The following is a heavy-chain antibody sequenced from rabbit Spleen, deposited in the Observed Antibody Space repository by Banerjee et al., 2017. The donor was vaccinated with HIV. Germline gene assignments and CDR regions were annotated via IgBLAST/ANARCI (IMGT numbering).Heavy chain of an antibody. CDR1: GVSFSISSY. J-gene: IGHJ6*01. CDR3: ARDTGSSFSSYGMDL. D-gene: IGHD8-1*01. V-gene: IGHV1S40*01. CDR2: IDAGSSTFT. Sequence: QSLEESGGGLVKPGASLTLTCKASGVSFSISSYMCWVRQAPGKGLEWIACIDAGSSTFTYFATWAKGRFTISKTSSTTVTLQMTRLTAADTATYFCARDTGSSFSSYGMDLWGPGTLVTVS.